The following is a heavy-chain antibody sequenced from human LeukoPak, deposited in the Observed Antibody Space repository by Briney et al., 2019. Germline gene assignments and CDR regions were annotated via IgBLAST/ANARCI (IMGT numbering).Heavy chain of an antibody. V-gene: IGHV3-74*01. CDR3: ARGASARQDY. Sequence: GGSLRLSCAVSGFTFSTYWMHWVRQAPGKGLVWVSRIYIDGSSTNYADSVKGRFTISRDNAKNTLYLQMNSLRAEDTAVYYCARGASARQDYWGQGTLVTVSS. CDR2: IYIDGSST. J-gene: IGHJ4*02. CDR1: GFTFSTYW. D-gene: IGHD2-2*01.